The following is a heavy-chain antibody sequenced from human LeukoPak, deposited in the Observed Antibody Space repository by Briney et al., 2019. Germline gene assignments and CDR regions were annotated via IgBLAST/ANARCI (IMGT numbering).Heavy chain of an antibody. CDR2: IYSSGST. J-gene: IGHJ2*01. Sequence: SETLSLTCTVSGGSISSYYWSWIRQPPGKGLEWIGYIYSSGSTNYNPSLKSRVTISVDTSKNQFSLKLSSVTAADTAVYYCARDNRIVSRLDWSFDLWGRGTLVTVSS. V-gene: IGHV4-59*01. CDR3: ARDNRIVSRLDWSFDL. CDR1: GGSISSYY. D-gene: IGHD5/OR15-5a*01.